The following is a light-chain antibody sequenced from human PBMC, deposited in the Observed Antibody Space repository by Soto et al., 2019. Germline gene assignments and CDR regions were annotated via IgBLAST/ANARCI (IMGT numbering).Light chain of an antibody. J-gene: IGKJ1*01. Sequence: ETVMPQSLVTLSVSPGERATLSCSASQSVTSDLAWYQQKPGKPPRLLIFGASTRATGVPARFIVSGFGTEFTLTISSLQSEDFGFYYCQQHNSWPWTFGQGTKVDIK. V-gene: IGKV3-15*01. CDR2: GAS. CDR3: QQHNSWPWT. CDR1: QSVTSD.